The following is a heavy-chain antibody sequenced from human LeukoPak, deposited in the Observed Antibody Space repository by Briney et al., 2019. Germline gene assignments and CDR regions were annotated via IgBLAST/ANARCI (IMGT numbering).Heavy chain of an antibody. V-gene: IGHV3-30*18. CDR3: AKDRIVISFGDVSKH. Sequence: PARSLALSCAASGFIFSGYGMHWVHQAPGKGLEWVALISHDGNHKHYADSVKGRFTISRDNSKNTLYLQMTSLRVEDTAVYFCAKDRIVISFGDVSKHWGQGPVDTVSS. D-gene: IGHD3-10*01. J-gene: IGHJ1*01. CDR1: GFIFSGYG. CDR2: ISHDGNHK.